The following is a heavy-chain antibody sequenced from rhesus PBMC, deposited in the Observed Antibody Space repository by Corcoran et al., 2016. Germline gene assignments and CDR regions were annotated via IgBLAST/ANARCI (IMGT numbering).Heavy chain of an antibody. J-gene: IGHJ5-2*02. CDR1: GGSITSSYYF. CDR2: ISYSGSP. V-gene: IGHV4-122*02. CDR3: ASLPGILAGLLDV. Sequence: QVQLQESGPGLVKSSETLSLTCAVSGGSITSSYYFWSWIRQAPGKGREGMGYISYSGSPPSTPSLKSRRTISRATSKKLFSLKLTSVTAADAAVYYWASLPGILAGLLDVWGRGALVTVSS. D-gene: IGHD6-31*01.